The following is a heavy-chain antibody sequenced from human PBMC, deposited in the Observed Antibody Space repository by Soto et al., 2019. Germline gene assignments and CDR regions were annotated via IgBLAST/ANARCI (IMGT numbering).Heavy chain of an antibody. Sequence: GGSLSLSCAGSGFTFSSYTMHWVRHAPGKGLEWVAVISYDGSNKYYADSVKGRFTISRDNSKNTLYLQMNSLRAEDTAVYYCAKDQASGQGSFDSWGQGTLVTVS. CDR2: ISYDGSNK. V-gene: IGHV3-30-3*02. CDR3: AKDQASGQGSFDS. CDR1: GFTFSSYT. J-gene: IGHJ4*02.